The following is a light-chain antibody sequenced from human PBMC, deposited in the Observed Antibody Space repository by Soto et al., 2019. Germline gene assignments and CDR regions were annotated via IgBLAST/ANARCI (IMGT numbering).Light chain of an antibody. Sequence: QSALTQPRSVSGSPGQSVTISCTGSSSDVGGYNYVSWYQQDPGKAPKLMIYDVSKRPSGVPDRFSGSKSGNTASLTISGLQAEDEGDYYCCSYAGNYVWVFGGGTKLTVL. CDR1: SSDVGGYNY. CDR3: CSYAGNYVWV. V-gene: IGLV2-11*01. CDR2: DVS. J-gene: IGLJ3*02.